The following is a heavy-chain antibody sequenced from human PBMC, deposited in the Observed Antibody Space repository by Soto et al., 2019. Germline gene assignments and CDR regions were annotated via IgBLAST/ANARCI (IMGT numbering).Heavy chain of an antibody. Sequence: QVQLVESGGGVVQPGRSLRLSCAASGFTFSTYAMYWVRQSPGKGLEWVAVTSFDGSSNYYADSVKGRFTISRDNSKSTLYLQMTSLRPEDTAVYYCANDKYSGYECFDYWGQGTLVTVSS. J-gene: IGHJ4*02. CDR1: GFTFSTYA. CDR2: TSFDGSSN. CDR3: ANDKYSGYECFDY. D-gene: IGHD5-12*01. V-gene: IGHV3-30*18.